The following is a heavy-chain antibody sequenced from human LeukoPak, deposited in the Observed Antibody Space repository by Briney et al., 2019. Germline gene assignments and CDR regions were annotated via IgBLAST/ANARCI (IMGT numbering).Heavy chain of an antibody. J-gene: IGHJ5*02. D-gene: IGHD6-19*01. Sequence: QTLSLTCTVSGGSISSGGYYWSRIRQHPGRGLEWIGYSYYSGSTYYNPSLKSRVTISVDTSKNQFSLKLSSLTAADTAVYYCARECNRAVAGLGWFDPWGQGPLLPVTS. V-gene: IGHV4-31*03. CDR1: GGSISSGGYY. CDR2: SYYSGST. CDR3: ARECNRAVAGLGWFDP.